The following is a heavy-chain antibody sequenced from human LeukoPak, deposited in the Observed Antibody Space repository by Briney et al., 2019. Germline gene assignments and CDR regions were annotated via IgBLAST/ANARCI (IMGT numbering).Heavy chain of an antibody. J-gene: IGHJ6*02. D-gene: IGHD2-15*01. CDR1: GGSISSYY. CDR3: ARAGYCSGGSCPPYYYYGMDV. V-gene: IGHV4-4*07. CDR2: IYTSGST. Sequence: SETLSLTCTVSGGSISSYYWSWIRQPAGKGLEWIGRIYTSGSTNYSPSLKSRVTMSVDTSKNQFSLKLSSVTAADTAVYYCARAGYCSGGSCPPYYYYGMDVWGQGTTVTVSS.